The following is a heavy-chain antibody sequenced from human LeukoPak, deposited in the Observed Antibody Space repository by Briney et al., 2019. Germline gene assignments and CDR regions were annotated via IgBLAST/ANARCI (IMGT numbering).Heavy chain of an antibody. V-gene: IGHV3-33*06. CDR2: VWSDGTEK. CDR3: AKDAQRGFDYSNSLEY. D-gene: IGHD4-11*01. J-gene: IGHJ4*02. CDR1: GFTYSHYG. Sequence: PGGSLSLSCAASGFTYSHYGMHWVRQRPAKGQERVAVVWSDGTEKYYGDAVKGRFTISRDNSRNTLYLQMNSLRGEDTAVYYCAKDAQRGFDYSNSLEYWGQGTLVTVSS.